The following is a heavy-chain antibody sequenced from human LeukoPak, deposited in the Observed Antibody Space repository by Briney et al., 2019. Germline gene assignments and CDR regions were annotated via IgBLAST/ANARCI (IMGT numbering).Heavy chain of an antibody. CDR2: ISWNSGSI. V-gene: IGHV3-9*01. Sequence: GGSLRLSCAASGFTFDDYAMHWVRQAPGKGLEWVSGISWNSGSIGYADSVKGRFTISRDNAKNSLYLQMNSLRAEDTAVYYCANTAGYKVYWGQGTLVTVSS. CDR1: GFTFDDYA. CDR3: ANTAGYKVY. J-gene: IGHJ4*02. D-gene: IGHD1-14*01.